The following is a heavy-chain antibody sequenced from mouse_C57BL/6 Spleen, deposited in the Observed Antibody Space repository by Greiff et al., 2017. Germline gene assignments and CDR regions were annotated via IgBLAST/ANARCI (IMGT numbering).Heavy chain of an antibody. V-gene: IGHV1-52*01. CDR3: ARRDYGYYFDY. CDR1: GYTFTSYW. J-gene: IGHJ2*01. Sequence: QVQLQQPGAELVRPGSSVKLSCKASGYTFTSYWMHWVKQRPIQGLEWIGNIDPSDSETHYNQKFKDKATLTVDKSSSTAYMQLSSLTSEDSAVYYCARRDYGYYFDYWGQGTTLTVSS. D-gene: IGHD1-1*01. CDR2: IDPSDSET.